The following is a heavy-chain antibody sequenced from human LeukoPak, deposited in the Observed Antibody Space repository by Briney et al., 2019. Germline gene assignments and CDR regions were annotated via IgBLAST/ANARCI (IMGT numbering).Heavy chain of an antibody. CDR1: GGSFSGYY. J-gene: IGHJ4*02. CDR2: INHSGST. D-gene: IGHD3-22*01. Sequence: PSETLSLTCAVYGGSFSGYYWSWIRQPPGKGLEWIGEINHSGSTNYNPSLKSRVTISVDTSKSQFSLKLSSVTAADTAVYYCARRKTYYYDSSGYSHFDYWAREPWSPSPQ. CDR3: ARRKTYYYDSSGYSHFDY. V-gene: IGHV4-34*01.